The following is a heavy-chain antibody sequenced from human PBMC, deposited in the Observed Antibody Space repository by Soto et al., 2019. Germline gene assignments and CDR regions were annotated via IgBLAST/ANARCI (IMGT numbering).Heavy chain of an antibody. J-gene: IGHJ3*02. Sequence: ASMKVSFKASGFTFTGYDHSGVRQAPGQGLEWMGWISAYNGNTNYAQKLQGRVTMTTDTATSTAYMERRSLRSDDTAVYYCARAGREVVVPVAIFELAIWGQGTMVTV. CDR1: GFTFTGYD. V-gene: IGHV1-18*01. D-gene: IGHD2-2*01. CDR3: ARAGREVVVPVAIFELAI. CDR2: ISAYNGNT.